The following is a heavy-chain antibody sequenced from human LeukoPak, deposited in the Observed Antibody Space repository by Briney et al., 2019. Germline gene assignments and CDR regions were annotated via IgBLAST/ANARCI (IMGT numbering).Heavy chain of an antibody. D-gene: IGHD4-17*01. CDR1: GFTFGNYG. Sequence: GGSLRLSCAASGFTFGNYGMSWVRQAPGKGLEWVSGINWNGGSTGYAVSVEGRFTISRDNAKNSQYLQMNSLRVEDTALYYCARAQTYGDSRLLLDFWGQGTLVTVSS. V-gene: IGHV3-20*04. CDR3: ARAQTYGDSRLLLDF. CDR2: INWNGGST. J-gene: IGHJ4*02.